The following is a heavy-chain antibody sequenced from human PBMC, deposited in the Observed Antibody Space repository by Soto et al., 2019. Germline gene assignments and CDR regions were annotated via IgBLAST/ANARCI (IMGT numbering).Heavy chain of an antibody. V-gene: IGHV3-23*01. Sequence: GGSLRLSCAASGFTFSSYAMSWVRQAPGKGLEWVSVISGSGDSTYYADSVKGRFTISRDNSKNTLYLQMNSLRAEDTAVYYCVGGYYFGDYWGQGTLVTVSS. CDR2: ISGSGDST. CDR3: VGGYYFGDY. CDR1: GFTFSSYA. J-gene: IGHJ4*02. D-gene: IGHD3-22*01.